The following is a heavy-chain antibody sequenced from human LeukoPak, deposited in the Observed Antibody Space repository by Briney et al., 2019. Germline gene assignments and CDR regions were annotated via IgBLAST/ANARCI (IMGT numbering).Heavy chain of an antibody. Sequence: TGGSLRLSCAASGFTFSTNSMNWVRQAPGKGLEWVSYISSTGGTIYYADSMKGRFTISRDISKNTLYLQMNSLRVEDTAVYYCAREVAAAGNRWGNRPDAFDIWGQGTMVTVSS. V-gene: IGHV3-48*01. CDR2: ISSTGGTI. CDR3: AREVAAAGNRWGNRPDAFDI. D-gene: IGHD6-13*01. CDR1: GFTFSTNS. J-gene: IGHJ3*02.